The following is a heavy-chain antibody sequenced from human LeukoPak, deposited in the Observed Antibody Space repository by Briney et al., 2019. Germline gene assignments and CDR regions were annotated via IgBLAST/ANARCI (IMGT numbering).Heavy chain of an antibody. CDR1: EFSIGSNY. J-gene: IGHJ3*02. V-gene: IGHV3-66*01. Sequence: GGSLRLSCAASEFSIGSNYMTWVRQAPGKGLEWVSLIYSGGSAYYADSVKGRFTISRDNSKNTLYLQMNSLRAEDTAVYYCARGRELGKVWGFAFDIWGQGTMVTVSS. CDR3: ARGRELGKVWGFAFDI. D-gene: IGHD7-27*01. CDR2: IYSGGSA.